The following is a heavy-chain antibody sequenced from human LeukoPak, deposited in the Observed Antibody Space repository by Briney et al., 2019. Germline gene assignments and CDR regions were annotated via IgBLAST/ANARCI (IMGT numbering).Heavy chain of an antibody. D-gene: IGHD3-10*01. CDR1: GFVFSGYW. J-gene: IGHJ4*02. Sequence: PGGSLRLSCAASGFVFSGYWMTWVRQAPGKGLEWVANIKQDGSEKYYVDTVKGRFTISRDNAKNSLYLQMNSLRAEDTAVYYCARDHGFGEILPSEFDCWGQGTLVTVSS. CDR3: ARDHGFGEILPSEFDC. CDR2: IKQDGSEK. V-gene: IGHV3-7*01.